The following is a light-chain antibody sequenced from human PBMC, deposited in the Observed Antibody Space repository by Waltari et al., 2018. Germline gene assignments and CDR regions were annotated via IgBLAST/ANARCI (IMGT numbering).Light chain of an antibody. CDR2: DVT. V-gene: IGLV2-14*03. CDR3: SSYTTNKTPV. CDR1: SSDIGCLDS. Sequence: QPALTQPASVYGSPGQSITIPCTGSSSDIGCLDSVSWYQQHPGKAPKLIIYDVTKRPSGISSRFSGSKSGNTASLTISGLQAEDEADYYCSSYTTNKTPVIGGGTKVTVL. J-gene: IGLJ2*01.